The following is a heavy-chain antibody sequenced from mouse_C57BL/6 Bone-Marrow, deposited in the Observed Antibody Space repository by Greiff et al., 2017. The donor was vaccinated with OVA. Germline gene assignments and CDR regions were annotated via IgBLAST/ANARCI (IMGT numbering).Heavy chain of an antibody. Sequence: QVQLQQSGAELARPGASVKLSCKASGYTFTSYGISWVKQRTGQGLEWIGEIYPRSGNTYYNEKIKGKATLTADKSSSTAYMELRSLTSEDSAVYFCARDYGSSYHWYFDVWGTGTTVTVSS. CDR2: IYPRSGNT. V-gene: IGHV1-81*01. D-gene: IGHD1-1*01. CDR3: ARDYGSSYHWYFDV. CDR1: GYTFTSYG. J-gene: IGHJ1*03.